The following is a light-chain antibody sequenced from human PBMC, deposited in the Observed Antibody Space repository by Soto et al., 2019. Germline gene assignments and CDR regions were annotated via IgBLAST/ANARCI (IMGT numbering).Light chain of an antibody. Sequence: QSALTQPASVSGSPGQSITISCTGTISDVGTYTLVSWYQQHPGKVPKLMIYDDNKRPSGISHRFSGSKSGNTASLTISGLQGEDEADYYCCSYAGSFRDVFGTGTKVTVL. CDR3: CSYAGSFRDV. CDR1: ISDVGTYTL. V-gene: IGLV2-23*01. J-gene: IGLJ1*01. CDR2: DDN.